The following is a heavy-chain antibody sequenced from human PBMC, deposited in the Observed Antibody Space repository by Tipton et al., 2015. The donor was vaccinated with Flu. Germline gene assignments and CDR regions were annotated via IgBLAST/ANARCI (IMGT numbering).Heavy chain of an antibody. V-gene: IGHV4-59*08. CDR2: IFHSGNT. CDR1: GGSISRYF. J-gene: IGHJ5*02. Sequence: GLVKPSETLSLTCTVSGGSISRYFWSWVRQTPGKGLEWIGNIFHSGNTYHNPSLKSRATISVDTSKNQFSLKVFSVTAADTAVYYCARRDYSNYVSDPKSWFDPWGQGTLVAVSS. D-gene: IGHD4-11*01. CDR3: ARRDYSNYVSDPKSWFDP.